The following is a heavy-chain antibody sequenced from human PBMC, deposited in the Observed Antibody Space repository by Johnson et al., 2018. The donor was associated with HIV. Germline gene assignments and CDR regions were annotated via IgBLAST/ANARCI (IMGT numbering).Heavy chain of an antibody. D-gene: IGHD2-2*01. Sequence: VQLVESGGGLGKPGGSLRLSCAASGFTVSSNYMSWVRQAPGKGLEWVSVIYSGGSTYYADSVKGRFTISRHNSKNTLYLQMNSLRPEDTAVYYCAREGNQLLGGDAFDIWDQGTIVTVSS. CDR1: GFTVSSNY. CDR2: IYSGGST. V-gene: IGHV3-53*04. CDR3: AREGNQLLGGDAFDI. J-gene: IGHJ3*02.